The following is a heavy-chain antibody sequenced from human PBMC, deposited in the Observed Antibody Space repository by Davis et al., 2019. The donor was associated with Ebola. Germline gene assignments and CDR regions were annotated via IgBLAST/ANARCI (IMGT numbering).Heavy chain of an antibody. V-gene: IGHV4-38-2*01. J-gene: IGHJ4*02. CDR1: GYSINSGYY. Sequence: PSETLSLTCAVSGYSINSGYYWGWIRQPPGKGLESIGNIDHSGSTYYNPSLKSRVIMSVDTSKNQFSLKMSSVSAADTAIYYCARGKRDRFEYSGQGTLVTVSS. CDR2: IDHSGST. D-gene: IGHD4-23*01. CDR3: ARGKRDRFEY.